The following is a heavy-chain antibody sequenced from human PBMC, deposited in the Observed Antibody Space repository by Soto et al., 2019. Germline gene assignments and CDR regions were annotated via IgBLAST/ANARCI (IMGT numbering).Heavy chain of an antibody. CDR2: IIPIFGTA. J-gene: IGHJ6*02. CDR1: GGTFSSYA. D-gene: IGHD2-2*01. Sequence: SVKVSCKASGGTFSSYAISWVRQAPGQGLEWMGGIIPIFGTANYSQKFQGRVTITADESTSTAYMELSSLRSEDTAVYYCARYCSSTSCRNYYYYGMDVWGQGTTVTVSS. V-gene: IGHV1-69*13. CDR3: ARYCSSTSCRNYYYYGMDV.